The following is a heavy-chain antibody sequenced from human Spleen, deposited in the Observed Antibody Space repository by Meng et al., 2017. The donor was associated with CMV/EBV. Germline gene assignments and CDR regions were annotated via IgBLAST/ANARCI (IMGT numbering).Heavy chain of an antibody. CDR1: G. D-gene: IGHD3-10*01. J-gene: IGHJ6*02. CDR3: AKDHQETDYVYGSGSADYGMDL. Sequence: GMYWGRQYTGRGLEWVEIIQYDGSNKDNADAVKGRFTISRDNSKNTLYLQMNSLRAEDAAVFYCAKDHQETDYVYGSGSADYGMDLWGQGTMVTVSS. V-gene: IGHV3-30*02. CDR2: IQYDGSNK.